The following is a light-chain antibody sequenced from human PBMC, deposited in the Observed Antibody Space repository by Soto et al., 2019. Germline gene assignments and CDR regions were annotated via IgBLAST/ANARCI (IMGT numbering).Light chain of an antibody. CDR2: TVS. V-gene: IGLV2-14*01. CDR1: SSDVGGYKY. CDR3: SSYTSSSSYV. J-gene: IGLJ1*01. Sequence: QSALTQPASVSGSRGQSITISCTGTSSDVGGYKYVSWYQQHPGKAPKLLIYTVSNRPSGVSNRFSGSKSGNTASLTISGLQAEDEADYYCSSYTSSSSYVFGTGTKVTVL.